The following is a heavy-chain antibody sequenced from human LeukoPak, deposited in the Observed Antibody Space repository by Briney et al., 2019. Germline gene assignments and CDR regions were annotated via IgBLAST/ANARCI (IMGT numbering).Heavy chain of an antibody. D-gene: IGHD3-10*01. Sequence: SETLSLTCTVSGGSISSYYWSWIRQPPGKGLEWIGYIYYSGSTNYNPSLKSQVTISVDTSKNQFSLKLSSVTAADTAVYYCARVNPNYYGSGSPRFAFDIWGQGTMVTVSS. V-gene: IGHV4-59*01. CDR1: GGSISSYY. CDR2: IYYSGST. CDR3: ARVNPNYYGSGSPRFAFDI. J-gene: IGHJ3*02.